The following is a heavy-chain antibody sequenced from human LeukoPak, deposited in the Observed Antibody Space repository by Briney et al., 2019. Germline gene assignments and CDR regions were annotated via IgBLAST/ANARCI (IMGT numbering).Heavy chain of an antibody. V-gene: IGHV3-21*01. CDR2: ISSTGSSI. D-gene: IGHD1-1*01. J-gene: IGHJ5*02. CDR3: ARDDVAWNDVHWFDP. Sequence: GGSLRLSCAASGFTFSYYTMSWVRQAPGKGLEWVSSISSTGSSIYYADSVKGRFTISRDNAKDSLYLQMSSLRVEDTAVYYCARDDVAWNDVHWFDPWGQGTLVTVSS. CDR1: GFTFSYYT.